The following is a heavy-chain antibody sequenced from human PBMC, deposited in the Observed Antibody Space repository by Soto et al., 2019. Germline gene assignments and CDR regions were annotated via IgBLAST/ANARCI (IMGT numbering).Heavy chain of an antibody. D-gene: IGHD2-15*01. Sequence: PSETLSLTCTVSGGSISSYYWRWIRQPAGKGLEWIGRIYTSGSTYYNPSFKSRLSLSIDRTRNQFSLSLSSMTAADKAVYYCARGGGYDSFDFWGQGIQVTVSS. CDR2: IYTSGST. CDR3: ARGGGYDSFDF. J-gene: IGHJ4*02. V-gene: IGHV4-4*07. CDR1: GGSISSYY.